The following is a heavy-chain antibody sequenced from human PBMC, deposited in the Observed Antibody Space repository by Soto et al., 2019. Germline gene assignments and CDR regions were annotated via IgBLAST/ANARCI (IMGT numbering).Heavy chain of an antibody. Sequence: SLRLSCAASGFTFSSYAIHWVRQAPGKGLEWVAVISYDGSNKYYADSVKGRFTISRDNSKNTLYLQMNSLRAEDTAVYYCARDGSNYYGSGSPYGPFDYWGQGTLVTVSS. CDR1: GFTFSSYA. CDR3: ARDGSNYYGSGSPYGPFDY. D-gene: IGHD3-10*01. V-gene: IGHV3-30-3*01. CDR2: ISYDGSNK. J-gene: IGHJ4*02.